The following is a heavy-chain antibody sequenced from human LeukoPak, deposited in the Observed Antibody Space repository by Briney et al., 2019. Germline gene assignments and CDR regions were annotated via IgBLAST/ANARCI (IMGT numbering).Heavy chain of an antibody. CDR2: IYSGGST. CDR1: GFTVSSNY. Sequence: PGGSLRLSCAASGFTVSSNYMSWVRQAPGKGLEWVSVIYSGGSTYYADSVKGRFTISRDNSKNTLYLQMNSLRAEDTAVYYCARRGYYYDSSGYPDAFDIWGQGTMVTVSS. CDR3: ARRGYYYDSSGYPDAFDI. J-gene: IGHJ3*02. D-gene: IGHD3-22*01. V-gene: IGHV3-66*01.